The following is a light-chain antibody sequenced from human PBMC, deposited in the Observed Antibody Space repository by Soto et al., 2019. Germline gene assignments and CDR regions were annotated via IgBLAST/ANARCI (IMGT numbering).Light chain of an antibody. CDR3: ETWDSNTWV. V-gene: IGLV4-60*02. CDR1: SGHSSYI. CDR2: LEGSGSY. Sequence: QLVRTQSSSASASLGSSVKLTCTLSSGHSSYIIAWHQQQPGKAPRYLMKLEGSGSYNKGSGVPDRFSGSSSGADRYLTISNLQFEDEADYYCETWDSNTWVFGGGTKLTVL. J-gene: IGLJ3*02.